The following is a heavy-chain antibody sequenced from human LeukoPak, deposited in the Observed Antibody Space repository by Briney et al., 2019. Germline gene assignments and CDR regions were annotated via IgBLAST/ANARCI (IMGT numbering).Heavy chain of an antibody. CDR1: GFTFSSYS. Sequence: GGSLRLSCVASGFTFSSYSMNWVRQAPGKGLEWVSSISSSSSYIYYADSVKGRFTISRDNAKNSLYLQMNSLRAEDTAVYYCARVRIAVAGVFDYWGQGTLVTVSS. D-gene: IGHD6-19*01. V-gene: IGHV3-21*01. CDR3: ARVRIAVAGVFDY. CDR2: ISSSSSYI. J-gene: IGHJ4*02.